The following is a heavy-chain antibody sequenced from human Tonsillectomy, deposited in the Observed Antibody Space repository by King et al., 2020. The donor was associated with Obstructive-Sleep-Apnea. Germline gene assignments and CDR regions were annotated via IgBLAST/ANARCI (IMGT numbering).Heavy chain of an antibody. V-gene: IGHV1-8*01. J-gene: IGHJ5*02. Sequence: VQLVESGAEVKKHGASVKVSCKASGYTFTSYDINWVRQAAGQGLEWMGWMNPKSGNTGYAQKFQGRVTLTRNNSVSTAYMELSSLRSDDTAVYYCARAWYSSRWTLRGFDPWGQGTLVTVSS. CDR3: ARAWYSSRWTLRGFDP. D-gene: IGHD6-13*01. CDR2: MNPKSGNT. CDR1: GYTFTSYD.